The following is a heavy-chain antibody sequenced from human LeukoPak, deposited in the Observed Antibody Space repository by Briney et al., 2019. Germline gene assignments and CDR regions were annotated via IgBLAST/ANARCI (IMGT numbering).Heavy chain of an antibody. CDR1: GGSISSHY. V-gene: IGHV4-59*11. D-gene: IGHD3-9*01. CDR2: IYYSGST. CDR3: ARAQGPDWLALNYFDY. Sequence: PSETLSLTCTVSGGSISSHYWSWIRQPPGKGLEWIGYIYYSGSTNYNPSLKSRVTISVDTSKNQFSLKLSSVTAADMAVYYCARAQGPDWLALNYFDYWGQGTLVTVSS. J-gene: IGHJ4*02.